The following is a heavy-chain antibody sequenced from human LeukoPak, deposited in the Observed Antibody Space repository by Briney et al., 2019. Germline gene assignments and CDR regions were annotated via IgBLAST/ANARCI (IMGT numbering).Heavy chain of an antibody. J-gene: IGHJ4*02. CDR1: GGSISSSSYY. V-gene: IGHV4-39*01. D-gene: IGHD2-2*01. CDR2: IYYSGST. Sequence: SETLSLTCTVSGGSISSSSYYWGWIRQPPGKGLEWIGSIYYSGSTYYNPSLKSRVTISVDTSKNQFSLKLSPVTAADTAVYYCARMGTRYCSSTSCYSVDYWGQGTLVTVSS. CDR3: ARMGTRYCSSTSCYSVDY.